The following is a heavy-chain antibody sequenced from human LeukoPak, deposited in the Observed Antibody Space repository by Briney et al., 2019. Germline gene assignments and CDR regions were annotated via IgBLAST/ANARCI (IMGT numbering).Heavy chain of an antibody. J-gene: IGHJ5*02. V-gene: IGHV4-30-4*01. D-gene: IGHD3-22*01. CDR2: IYYSGST. Sequence: SETLSLTCTVSGGSISSGDYYWSWIRQPPGKGLEWIGYIYYSGSTYYNPSLKSRATISVDTSKNQFSLKLSSVTAADTAVYYCARSYYYDSSGSNWFDPWGQGTLVTVSS. CDR3: ARSYYYDSSGSNWFDP. CDR1: GGSISSGDYY.